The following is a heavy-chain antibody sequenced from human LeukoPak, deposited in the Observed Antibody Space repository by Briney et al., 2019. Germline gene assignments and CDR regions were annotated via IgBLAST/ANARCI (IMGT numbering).Heavy chain of an antibody. J-gene: IGHJ3*02. CDR2: IYSGGST. D-gene: IGHD1-26*01. V-gene: IGHV3-66*01. Sequence: GGSLRLSCAASGFTFSSYAMSWVRQAPGKGLEWVSVIYSGGSTYYADSVKGRFTISRDNSKNTLYLQMNSLRAEDTAVYYCARDWEHDAFDIWGQGTMVTVSS. CDR1: GFTFSSYA. CDR3: ARDWEHDAFDI.